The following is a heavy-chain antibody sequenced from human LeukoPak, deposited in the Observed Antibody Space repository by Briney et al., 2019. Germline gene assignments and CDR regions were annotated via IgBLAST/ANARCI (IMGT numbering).Heavy chain of an antibody. J-gene: IGHJ4*02. V-gene: IGHV1-2*02. D-gene: IGHD6-13*01. CDR1: GYTLSDYY. CDR3: ARVRGNSCDY. Sequence: ASVTISCKTSGYTLSDYYMHWVRQAPGQGLEWLGWIRGDTGDTDSPQKSQGRVTMTGDTSTNTAYLELSRLKYDDTAMYFCARVRGNSCDYWGQGTLVTVSS. CDR2: IRGDTGDT.